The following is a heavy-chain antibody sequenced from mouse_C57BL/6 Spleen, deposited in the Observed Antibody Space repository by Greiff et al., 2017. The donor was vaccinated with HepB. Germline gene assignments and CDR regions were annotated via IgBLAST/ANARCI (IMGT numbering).Heavy chain of an antibody. D-gene: IGHD1-1*01. J-gene: IGHJ4*01. Sequence: VQLQQPGAELVMPGASVKLSCKASGYTFTSYWMHWVKQRPGQGLEWIGEIDPSDSYTNYNQKFKGKSTLTVDKSSSTAYMQLSSLTSEDSAVYYCAIITTVVDGYAMDYWGQGTSVTVSS. CDR3: AIITTVVDGYAMDY. CDR1: GYTFTSYW. V-gene: IGHV1-69*01. CDR2: IDPSDSYT.